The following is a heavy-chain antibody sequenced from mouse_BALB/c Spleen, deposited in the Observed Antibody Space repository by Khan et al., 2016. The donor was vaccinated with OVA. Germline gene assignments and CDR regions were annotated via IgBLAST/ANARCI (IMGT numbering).Heavy chain of an antibody. J-gene: IGHJ4*01. D-gene: IGHD1-1*01. CDR2: IAPGSGSN. CDR1: GYTFTSYW. CDR3: ARENDYGRTYYAMDY. V-gene: IGHV1S41*01. Sequence: DLVKPGASVKPSCKASGYTFTSYWINWIKQRPGQGLEWIGRIAPGSGSNYYNELFKGKATLTVDTSSSTAYIQLSSLSYDDSAVYFCARENDYGRTYYAMDYWGQGTSVIVSS.